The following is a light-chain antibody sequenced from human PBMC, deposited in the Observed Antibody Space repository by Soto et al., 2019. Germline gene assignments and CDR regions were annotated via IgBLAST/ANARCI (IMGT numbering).Light chain of an antibody. J-gene: IGLJ2*01. CDR2: EVH. V-gene: IGLV2-18*02. Sequence: QSALTQPPSVSGSPGQSVTISCIGSSSDVGTYDRVSWYQAPPDTAPKLIIYEVHYRPSGVPDRFSGSKSGNTASLTISGLQAEDEADYYCSSYAASTTLLFGGGTQLTVL. CDR1: SSDVGTYDR. CDR3: SSYAASTTLL.